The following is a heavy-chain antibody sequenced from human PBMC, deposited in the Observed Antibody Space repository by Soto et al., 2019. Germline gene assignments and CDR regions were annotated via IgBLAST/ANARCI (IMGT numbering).Heavy chain of an antibody. Sequence: QVQLVQSGAEVKKPGSSVKVSCKASGGTFSSYAISWVRQAPGQGLEWMGGIIPIFGTANYAQKFQGRVTITEDQSTCTAYMELSSLRSEDTTAYYCERPSDYGDYDEYFDLWGSGTLLTVSS. CDR1: GGTFSSYA. CDR2: IIPIFGTA. D-gene: IGHD4-17*01. V-gene: IGHV1-69*01. CDR3: ERPSDYGDYDEYFDL. J-gene: IGHJ2*01.